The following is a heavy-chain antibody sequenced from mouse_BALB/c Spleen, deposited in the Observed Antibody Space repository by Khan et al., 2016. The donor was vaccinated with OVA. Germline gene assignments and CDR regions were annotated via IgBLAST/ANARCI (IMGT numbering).Heavy chain of an antibody. CDR3: ARGNKNGYYFDS. V-gene: IGHV3-2*02. CDR2: ISYSGVT. J-gene: IGHJ2*01. Sequence: VQLKESGPGLVKPSQSLSLTCTVTGYSITSGYAWNWIRQFPGNKLEWMGYISYSGVTSYTPSLKSRISITRDTSKNQFFLQLNSVTTEDTATYYCARGNKNGYYFDSWNQGTALAVSS. CDR1: GYSITSGYA.